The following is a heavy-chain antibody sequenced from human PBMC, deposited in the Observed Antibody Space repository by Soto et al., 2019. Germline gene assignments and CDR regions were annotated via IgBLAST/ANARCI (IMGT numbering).Heavy chain of an antibody. V-gene: IGHV1-69*08. J-gene: IGHJ6*03. D-gene: IGHD2-15*01. CDR1: GGTFSSYT. CDR3: ARDRSVEVVVARYYYYMDV. CDR2: IIPILGIA. Sequence: QVQLVQSGAEVKKPGSSVKVSCKASGGTFSSYTISWVRQAPGQGLEWMGRIIPILGIANYAQKFQGRVTITAEKSTRTAYMELSSLRSEDTAVYYCARDRSVEVVVARYYYYMDVWGKGPRSPSP.